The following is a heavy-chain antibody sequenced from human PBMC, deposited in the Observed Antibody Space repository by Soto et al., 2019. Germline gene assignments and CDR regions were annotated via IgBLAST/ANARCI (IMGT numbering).Heavy chain of an antibody. D-gene: IGHD3-10*01. CDR2: IIPIFGTA. CDR1: GGTFSSYA. Sequence: ASVKVSCKASGGTFSSYAISWVRQAPGQGLEWMGGIIPIFGTANYAQKFQGRVTITADESTSTAYMELSSLRSEDTAVYYCARFNEDFSGGVGGTAPYYYGMDVWGQGTTVTVSS. J-gene: IGHJ6*02. V-gene: IGHV1-69*13. CDR3: ARFNEDFSGGVGGTAPYYYGMDV.